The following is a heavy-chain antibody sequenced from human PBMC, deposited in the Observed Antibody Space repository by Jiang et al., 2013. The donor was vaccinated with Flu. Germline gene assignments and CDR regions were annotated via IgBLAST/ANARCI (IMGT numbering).Heavy chain of an antibody. V-gene: IGHV4-4*02. CDR3: ARTPPYSSGFDY. D-gene: IGHD6-19*01. J-gene: IGHJ4*02. CDR1: GGSISSSYW. CDR2: IYHSGTT. Sequence: GSGLVKPSGTLSLTCAVSGGSISSSYWWSWVRQPPGKGLEWIGEIYHSGTTNYNPSLKSRTTISVDKSKNQFSLKLTSVTAADTAVYYCARTPPYSSGFDYWGQGTLVTVSS.